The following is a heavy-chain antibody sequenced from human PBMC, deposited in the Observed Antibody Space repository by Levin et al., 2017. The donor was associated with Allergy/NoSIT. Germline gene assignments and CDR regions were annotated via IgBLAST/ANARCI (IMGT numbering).Heavy chain of an antibody. CDR2: INGDGSST. Sequence: GGSLRLSCAASGFTFSSYWMHWVRQAPGKGLVWVSRINGDGSSTSYADSVKGRFTISRDNAKNTLYLQMNSLRAEDTAVYYCARATIAATGRAFDIWGQGTMVTVSS. CDR3: ARATIAATGRAFDI. D-gene: IGHD6-13*01. J-gene: IGHJ3*02. CDR1: GFTFSSYW. V-gene: IGHV3-74*01.